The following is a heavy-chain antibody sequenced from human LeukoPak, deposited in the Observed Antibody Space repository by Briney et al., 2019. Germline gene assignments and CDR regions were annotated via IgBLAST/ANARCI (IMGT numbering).Heavy chain of an antibody. CDR1: GFTFSSYA. J-gene: IGHJ4*02. CDR2: ISSNGGSA. V-gene: IGHV3-64*01. Sequence: GGSLRLSCAASGFTFSSYAMHWVRQAPGKGLEYVSAISSNGGSAYYANSVKGRFTISRDNSKNTLYLQMGSLRAEDMAVYYCAVSMAYAFDYWGQGTLVTVSS. CDR3: AVSMAYAFDY. D-gene: IGHD2/OR15-2a*01.